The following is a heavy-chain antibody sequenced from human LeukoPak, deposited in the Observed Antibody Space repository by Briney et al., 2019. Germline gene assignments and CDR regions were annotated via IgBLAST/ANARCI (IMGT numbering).Heavy chain of an antibody. D-gene: IGHD1-26*01. CDR1: GYTLTELS. Sequence: ASVKVSCKVSGYTLTELSMHWVRQAPGKGLEWMGGSDPEDGETIYAQKFQGRVTMTEDTSTDTAYMELSSLRSEDTAVYYCATAGSYGGYFDYWGQGTLVTVSS. CDR2: SDPEDGET. CDR3: ATAGSYGGYFDY. V-gene: IGHV1-24*01. J-gene: IGHJ4*02.